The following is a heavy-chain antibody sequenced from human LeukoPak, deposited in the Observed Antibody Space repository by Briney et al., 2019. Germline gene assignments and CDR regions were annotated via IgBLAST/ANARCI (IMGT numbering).Heavy chain of an antibody. V-gene: IGHV1-2*02. D-gene: IGHD3-9*01. J-gene: IGHJ6*03. CDR1: GYTFTGYY. Sequence: ASVKVSCKASGYTFTGYYMHWVRQAPGQGLEWMGWINPNSGGTNYAQKFQGRVTMTRDTSISTAYMELSRLRSEDTAVYYCARDLRYFDWFGSHYYYYMDVWGKGTTVTISS. CDR3: ARDLRYFDWFGSHYYYYMDV. CDR2: INPNSGGT.